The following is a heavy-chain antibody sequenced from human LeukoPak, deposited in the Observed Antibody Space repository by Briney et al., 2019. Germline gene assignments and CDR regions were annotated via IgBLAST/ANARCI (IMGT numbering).Heavy chain of an antibody. J-gene: IGHJ4*02. V-gene: IGHV3-30*12. CDR3: AKVGGAGSHYIIDY. CDR1: GFSFKDTG. CDR2: ISYDGSNK. Sequence: GGSLRLSCAASGFSFKDTGMHWVRQAPGKGLERVAVISYDGSNKYYADSVKGRFTISRDNSKNTLYLQMNSLRAEDTAVHYCAKVGGAGSHYIIDYWGQGTLVTVSS. D-gene: IGHD1-26*01.